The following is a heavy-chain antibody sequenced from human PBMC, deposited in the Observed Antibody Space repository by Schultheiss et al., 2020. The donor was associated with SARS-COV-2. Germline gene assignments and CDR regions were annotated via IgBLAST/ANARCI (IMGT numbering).Heavy chain of an antibody. CDR3: ARDSRSGYCYDY. CDR2: INSDGSAS. V-gene: IGHV3-74*01. D-gene: IGHD2-21*01. CDR1: GFTFRNYW. Sequence: GGSLRLSCAASGFTFRNYWMHWVRQIPGKGLVWVSRINSDGSASSYADSVKGRFTVSRDNAGNTLYLQMNNLRVEDTAVYYCARDSRSGYCYDYWGQGTLVTVSS. J-gene: IGHJ4*02.